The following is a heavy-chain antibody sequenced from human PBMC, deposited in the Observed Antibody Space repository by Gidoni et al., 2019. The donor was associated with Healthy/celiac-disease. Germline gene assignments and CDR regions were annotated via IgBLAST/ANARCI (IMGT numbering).Heavy chain of an antibody. J-gene: IGHJ3*02. D-gene: IGHD2-15*01. CDR2: IYYSGSI. CDR1: GGSISRGDYY. CDR3: ASLSYCSGGSCYPQGAFDI. V-gene: IGHV4-30-4*01. Sequence: VPLQESGPGLVKPSQTLSLTCTVSGGSISRGDYYWSWIRQPPGKGLEWIGYIYYSGSIYYNPSLKSRVTISVDTSKNQFSLKLSSVTAADTAVYYCASLSYCSGGSCYPQGAFDIWGQGTMVTVSS.